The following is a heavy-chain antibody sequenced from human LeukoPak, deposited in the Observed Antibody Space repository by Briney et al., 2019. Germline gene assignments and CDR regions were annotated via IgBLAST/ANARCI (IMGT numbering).Heavy chain of an antibody. V-gene: IGHV1-24*01. J-gene: IGHJ4*02. CDR3: ATATIYFDY. CDR2: FDTENGEP. CDR1: GYTLTELS. Sequence: ASEKVSCTVSGYTLTELSVHWVRQAPGKGLEWMGGFDTENGEPIYAQSFQGRLTMTEDTSTDTAYMELSSLRSEDTAVYYCATATIYFDYWGQGTLGTLSS.